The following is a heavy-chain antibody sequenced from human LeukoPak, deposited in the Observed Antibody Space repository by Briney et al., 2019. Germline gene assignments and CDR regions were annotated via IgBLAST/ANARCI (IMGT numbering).Heavy chain of an antibody. CDR2: IYYSGST. CDR3: ARQAGYCSGGSCYSGYYYYYMDV. Sequence: SETLSLPCTVSGGSISSYYWSWLRQPPGKGLEWIGYIYYSGSTNYNPSLKSRVTISVDTSKNQFSLKLSSVTAADTAVYYCARQAGYCSGGSCYSGYYYYYMDVWGKGTTVTVSS. D-gene: IGHD2-15*01. V-gene: IGHV4-59*08. CDR1: GGSISSYY. J-gene: IGHJ6*03.